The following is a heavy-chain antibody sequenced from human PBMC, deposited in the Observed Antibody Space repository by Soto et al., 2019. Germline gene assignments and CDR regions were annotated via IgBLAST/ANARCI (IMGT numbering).Heavy chain of an antibody. Sequence: EVQLLESGGGLVQPGGSLRLSCAASGFTFSSYAMSWVRQAPGKGLEWVSAISGSGGSTYYADSVKGRFTISRDNSKKTLYLQMNSLRAEDTAVYYCAKEPRGTRLWFGELGSWGQGTLVTVSS. J-gene: IGHJ4*02. CDR2: ISGSGGST. V-gene: IGHV3-23*01. CDR3: AKEPRGTRLWFGELGS. D-gene: IGHD3-10*01. CDR1: GFTFSSYA.